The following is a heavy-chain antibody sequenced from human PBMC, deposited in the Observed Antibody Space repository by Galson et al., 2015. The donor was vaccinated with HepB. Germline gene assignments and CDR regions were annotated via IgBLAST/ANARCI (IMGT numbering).Heavy chain of an antibody. CDR2: IKSDGSST. V-gene: IGHV3-74*01. CDR1: GFTFSSYW. J-gene: IGHJ4*02. Sequence: SLRLSCAASGFTFSSYWMHWVRQAPGKGLVWVSHIKSDGSSTRYADSVKGRFTISRDNAKKTLYLQMNSLRAEDTAVYYCASYLNWNDGLDYWGRGTLVTVSS. D-gene: IGHD1-1*01. CDR3: ASYLNWNDGLDY.